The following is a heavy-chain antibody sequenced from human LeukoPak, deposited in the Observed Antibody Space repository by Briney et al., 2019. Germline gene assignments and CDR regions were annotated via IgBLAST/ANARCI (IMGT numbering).Heavy chain of an antibody. J-gene: IGHJ3*01. CDR3: PRMGVSYYYDSSTYYPTAFDV. D-gene: IGHD3-22*01. CDR2: IFHSRSI. Sequence: SETLSLTCAVSGYSISSVYYWGWIRQSPGKGLEWIATIFHSRSIDYNPSLKSRVTLSVDTSKTQFSLRLNCVTAADTALYYCPRMGVSYYYDSSTYYPTAFDVWGQGTMVSVSS. CDR1: GYSISSVYY. V-gene: IGHV4-38-2*01.